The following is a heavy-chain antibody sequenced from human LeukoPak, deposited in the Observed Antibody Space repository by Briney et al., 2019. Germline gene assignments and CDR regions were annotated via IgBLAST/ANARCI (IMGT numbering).Heavy chain of an antibody. CDR2: ITGSGGTT. Sequence: GGSLRLSCAASGFTFTSSAMSWVRQAPGKGLEWVSSITGSGGTTYYADSAKGRFTISRDNSKNTLYLQMNSLRADDTAVYYCASGSYSTSYAFDIWGQGTTVTVSS. J-gene: IGHJ3*02. CDR3: ASGSYSTSYAFDI. D-gene: IGHD1-26*01. CDR1: GFTFTSSA. V-gene: IGHV3-23*01.